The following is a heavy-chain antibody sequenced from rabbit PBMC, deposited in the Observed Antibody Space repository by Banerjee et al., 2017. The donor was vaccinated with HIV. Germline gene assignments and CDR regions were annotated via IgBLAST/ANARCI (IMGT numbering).Heavy chain of an antibody. Sequence: QEQLEESGGDLVKPEGSLTLTCAASGFSFSGGYDMCWVRQAPGKGLEWIACIGAGSASAYYATWAKGRFTISRTTTTVTLQLNSLTAADTATYFCASGGSSVWTYYFNLWGP. V-gene: IGHV1S45*01. D-gene: IGHD8-1*01. CDR3: ASGGSSVWTYYFNL. J-gene: IGHJ4*01. CDR1: GFSFSGGYD. CDR2: IGAGSASA.